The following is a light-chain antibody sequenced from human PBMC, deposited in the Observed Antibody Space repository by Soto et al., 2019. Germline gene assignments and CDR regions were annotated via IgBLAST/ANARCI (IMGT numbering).Light chain of an antibody. CDR1: QSVSSY. J-gene: IGKJ3*01. CDR2: DAS. V-gene: IGKV3-11*01. Sequence: EIVLTQSPATLSLSPGERATLSCRASQSVSSYLAWYRQKPGQAPRLIDYDASNRSSGIPARFSGSGSETDFTLTISSLEPDDFAVYYCQQPNIGLTFGPGTKVDLK. CDR3: QQPNIGLT.